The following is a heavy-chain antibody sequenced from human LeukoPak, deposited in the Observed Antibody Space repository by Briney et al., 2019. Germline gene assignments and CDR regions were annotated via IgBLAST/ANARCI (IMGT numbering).Heavy chain of an antibody. CDR2: IYHSGST. CDR3: ARGGVSSSYLPAGFDP. V-gene: IGHV4-61*08. J-gene: IGHJ5*02. CDR1: GGSISSGGYY. D-gene: IGHD6-13*01. Sequence: PSETLSLTCTVSGGSISSGGYYWSWIRQPPGKGLEWIGYIYHSGSTYYNPSLKSRVTISVDTSKNQFSLKLSSVTAADTAVYYCARGGVSSSYLPAGFDPWGQGTLVTVSS.